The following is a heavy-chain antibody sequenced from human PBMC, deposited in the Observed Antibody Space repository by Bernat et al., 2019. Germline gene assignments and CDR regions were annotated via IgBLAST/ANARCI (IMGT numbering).Heavy chain of an antibody. CDR3: TRVHSGYYSIYGMDV. J-gene: IGHJ6*02. CDR1: GFTFGDYA. Sequence: EVQLVESGGGLVQPGRSLRLSCTASGFTFGDYAMSWFRQAPGKGLAWVGFIRSKAYGGTTESATSVKGRFTISNDDSKSIAYLKMNSLKTEDTAVYYCTRVHSGYYSIYGMDVWGQGTTVTVSS. CDR2: IRSKAYGGTT. D-gene: IGHD3-22*01. V-gene: IGHV3-49*03.